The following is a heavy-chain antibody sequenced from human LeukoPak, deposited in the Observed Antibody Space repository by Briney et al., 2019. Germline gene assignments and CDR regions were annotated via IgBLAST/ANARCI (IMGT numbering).Heavy chain of an antibody. CDR3: AKTGATIFGVVIKGYFDY. CDR2: ISYDGSNK. CDR1: GFTFSSYA. D-gene: IGHD3-3*01. Sequence: GGSLRLSCAASGFTFSSYAMHWVRQAPGKGLEWVAVISYDGSNKYYADSVKGRFTISRDNSKNTLYLQMNSLRAEDTAVYYCAKTGATIFGVVIKGYFDYWGQGTLVTVSS. V-gene: IGHV3-30-3*02. J-gene: IGHJ4*02.